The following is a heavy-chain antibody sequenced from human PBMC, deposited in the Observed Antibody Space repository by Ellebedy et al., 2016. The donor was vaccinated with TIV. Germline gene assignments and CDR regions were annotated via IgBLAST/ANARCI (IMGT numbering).Heavy chain of an antibody. J-gene: IGHJ5*02. CDR2: INRGGST. D-gene: IGHD4-17*01. V-gene: IGHV4-34*01. CDR3: ARNRRGYDSGDYISLDP. Sequence: SETLSLTCVVNGESFSGYFWAWIRQPPGKGLEWIGEINRGGSTNYNPSLKSRVAISVDTSKNHYSLNLSFVTAADTAVYYCARNRRGYDSGDYISLDPWGQGTLVTVSS. CDR1: GESFSGYF.